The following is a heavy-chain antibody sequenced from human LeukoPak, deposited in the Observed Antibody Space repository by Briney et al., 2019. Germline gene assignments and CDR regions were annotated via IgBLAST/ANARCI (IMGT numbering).Heavy chain of an antibody. CDR2: ISGSGGST. D-gene: IGHD1-26*01. V-gene: IGHV3-23*01. CDR1: GFTFSSYA. Sequence: GGSLRLSCAASGFTFSSYAMSWVRQAPGKGLEWVSAISGSGGSTYYADSVKGRFTISRDNSKNTLFLQMNSLRAEDTAVYYCAKDTVVGATTGYYFDYWGQGTLVTVSS. J-gene: IGHJ4*02. CDR3: AKDTVVGATTGYYFDY.